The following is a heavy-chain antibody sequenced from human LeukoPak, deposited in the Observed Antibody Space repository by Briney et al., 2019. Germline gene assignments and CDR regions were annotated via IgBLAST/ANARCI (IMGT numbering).Heavy chain of an antibody. Sequence: SETLSHTCAVYGGSFSGYYWSLIRQPPGKGLEWIGEINHSGSTNYNPSLKSRVTISVDTSKNQFSLKLSSVTAADTAVYYCARSYRYSNHFDYWGQGTLVTVSS. CDR1: GGSFSGYY. J-gene: IGHJ4*02. CDR3: ARSYRYSNHFDY. D-gene: IGHD4-11*01. CDR2: INHSGST. V-gene: IGHV4-34*01.